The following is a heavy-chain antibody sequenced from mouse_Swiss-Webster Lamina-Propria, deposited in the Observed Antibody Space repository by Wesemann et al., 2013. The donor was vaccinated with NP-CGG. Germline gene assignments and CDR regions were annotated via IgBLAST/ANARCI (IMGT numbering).Heavy chain of an antibody. Sequence: IGVISTYYGDASYNQKFKGKATMTVDKSSSTAYMELARLTSEDSAIYYCARFGGYSSFDYWGQGTTLTVSS. D-gene: IGHD2-3*01. CDR3: ARFGGYSSFDY. J-gene: IGHJ2*01. V-gene: IGHV1-67*01. CDR2: ISTYYGDA.